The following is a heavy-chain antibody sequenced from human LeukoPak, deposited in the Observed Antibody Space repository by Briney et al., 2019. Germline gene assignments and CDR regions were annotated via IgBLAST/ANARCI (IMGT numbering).Heavy chain of an antibody. J-gene: IGHJ6*02. CDR3: ARGFPYGDPTEGHYYLMDV. V-gene: IGHV3-30-3*01. Sequence: GGSLRLSCAAAGFTFRTYSMHWVRQAPGKGLEWVAVISHDGSNKYYADSVKGRFTLSRDNSKNMLSLQMNSLRAEDTAIYMCARGFPYGDPTEGHYYLMDVWGQGTTVTVSS. CDR1: GFTFRTYS. D-gene: IGHD4-17*01. CDR2: ISHDGSNK.